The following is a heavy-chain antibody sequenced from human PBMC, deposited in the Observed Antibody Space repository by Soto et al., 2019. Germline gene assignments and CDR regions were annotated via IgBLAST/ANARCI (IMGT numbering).Heavy chain of an antibody. V-gene: IGHV1-18*01. CDR1: GYTFTSYG. CDR3: ARDRAGYSRPNWFDP. CDR2: ISAYNGNI. Sequence: EASVKVSCKASGYTFTSYGISWVRQAPGQGLEWMGWISAYNGNINYAQKLQGRVTMTTDTSTSTAYMELRSLRSDDTAVYYCARDRAGYSRPNWFDPWGQGTLVTVSS. D-gene: IGHD6-13*01. J-gene: IGHJ5*02.